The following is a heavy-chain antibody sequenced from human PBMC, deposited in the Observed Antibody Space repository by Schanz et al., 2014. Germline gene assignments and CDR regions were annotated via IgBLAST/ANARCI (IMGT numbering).Heavy chain of an antibody. CDR2: MSYDGSNK. CDR3: AKDLYNYGIFDS. D-gene: IGHD3-16*01. J-gene: IGHJ5*01. CDR1: GFTFSSYA. Sequence: QGQLVESGGGVVQPGRSLRLSCAASGFTFSSYAMHWVRQAPGKGLEWVAVMSYDGSNKYYADSVKGRFTISRDTPKNTLYLQMNSLRADDTAVYYCAKDLYNYGIFDSWGQGTLVTVSS. V-gene: IGHV3-30-3*01.